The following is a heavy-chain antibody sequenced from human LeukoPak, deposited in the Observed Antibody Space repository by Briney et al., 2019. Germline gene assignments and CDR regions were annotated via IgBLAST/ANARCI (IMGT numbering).Heavy chain of an antibody. J-gene: IGHJ4*02. CDR3: ARGGHYDYVWGRYRQKDGFDY. CDR1: GFTFSSQW. D-gene: IGHD3-16*02. Sequence: PGGSLRLSCAASGFTFSSQWMSWVRQAPGKGLEWVANVNQGGTEKYYVDSVKGRFTISRDNAENSLYLQMNSLRAEDTAVYYCARGGHYDYVWGRYRQKDGFDYWGQGTLVTVSS. V-gene: IGHV3-7*01. CDR2: VNQGGTEK.